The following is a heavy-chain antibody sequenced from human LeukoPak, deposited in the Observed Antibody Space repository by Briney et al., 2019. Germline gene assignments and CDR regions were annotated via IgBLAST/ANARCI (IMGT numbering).Heavy chain of an antibody. CDR1: GFTFSSYW. CDR2: ITQDGSEK. D-gene: IGHD3-3*01. V-gene: IGHV3-7*01. J-gene: IGHJ4*02. CDR3: ARGPQTITIFGVVHFDY. Sequence: GGSLRLSCAASGFTFSSYWMSWVRQAPGKGLEWVANITQDGSEKYYVDSVKGRFTISRDNAKNSLYLQMNSLRAEDTAVYYCARGPQTITIFGVVHFDYWGQGTLVTVSS.